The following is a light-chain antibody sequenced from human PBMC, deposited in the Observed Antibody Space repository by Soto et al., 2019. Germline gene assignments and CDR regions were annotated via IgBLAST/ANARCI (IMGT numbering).Light chain of an antibody. Sequence: QSALTQPASVSGSPGQSITISCTGTSSDVGGHNSVSWYQQHPGEVPKLMISEVSKRPSGVSNRFSGSKSGNTASLTISGLQAEDEADYYCCAYAGSGTVVFGGGTKLTVL. CDR3: CAYAGSGTVV. V-gene: IGLV2-14*01. CDR2: EVS. J-gene: IGLJ3*02. CDR1: SSDVGGHNS.